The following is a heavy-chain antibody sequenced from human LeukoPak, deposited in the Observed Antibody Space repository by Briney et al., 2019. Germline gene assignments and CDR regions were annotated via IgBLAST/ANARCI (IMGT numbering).Heavy chain of an antibody. CDR3: AREPLVGPTNFDY. CDR1: GYTFSDYY. CDR2: INPNSGGT. V-gene: IGHV1-2*02. Sequence: ASVKVSCKASGYTFSDYYMHWVRQAPGQGLEWMGWINPNSGGTNYAPKFQGRVTMTRDTSISTAYMDLSRLRSDDTAVYYCAREPLVGPTNFDYWGQGTLVTVSS. D-gene: IGHD1-26*01. J-gene: IGHJ4*02.